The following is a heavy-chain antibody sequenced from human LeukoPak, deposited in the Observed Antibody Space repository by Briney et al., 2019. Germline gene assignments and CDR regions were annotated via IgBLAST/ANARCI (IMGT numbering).Heavy chain of an antibody. V-gene: IGHV4-4*02. J-gene: IGHJ5*02. Sequence: SSETLSLTCAVSGDSINSSYWWNWVRQPPGKGLEWIGEINHSGSTNYNPSLKSRVTISVDTSKNQFSLKLSSVTAADTAVYYCARGLDQLLNWFDPWGQGTLVTVSS. CDR2: INHSGST. CDR1: GDSINSSYW. D-gene: IGHD2-2*01. CDR3: ARGLDQLLNWFDP.